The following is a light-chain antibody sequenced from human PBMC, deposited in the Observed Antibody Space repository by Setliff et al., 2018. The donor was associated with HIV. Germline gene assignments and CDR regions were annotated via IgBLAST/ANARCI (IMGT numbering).Light chain of an antibody. CDR2: EVR. Sequence: QSALAQPASVSGSPGQSITISCPGTSSDVGGYSHVSWYQQHPGKAHKLIIYEVRNRPSGVSDRFSGSKSGSTASLSISGLQAEDEGDYYCSSYAITNTLTFGTGTKVTVL. CDR3: SSYAITNTLT. CDR1: SSDVGGYSH. V-gene: IGLV2-14*01. J-gene: IGLJ1*01.